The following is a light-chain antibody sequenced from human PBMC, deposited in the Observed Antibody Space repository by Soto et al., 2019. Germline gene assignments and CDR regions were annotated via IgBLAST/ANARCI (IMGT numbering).Light chain of an antibody. Sequence: DIQMTQSPSTLSASVGDRVTITCRASQSISSDLAWYQQKPGKAPKFLIYDASNFESGVPSRFSGSGSGTEFNLTISSLQPDDFAAYYCQQYNSYPLTFGGGTKVEIK. CDR2: DAS. CDR1: QSISSD. V-gene: IGKV1-5*01. CDR3: QQYNSYPLT. J-gene: IGKJ4*01.